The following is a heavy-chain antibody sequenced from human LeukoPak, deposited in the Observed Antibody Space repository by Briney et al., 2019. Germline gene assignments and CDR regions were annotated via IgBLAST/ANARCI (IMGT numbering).Heavy chain of an antibody. D-gene: IGHD5-12*01. CDR3: ARSGYGYYYYYMDV. CDR1: GYSISSGYY. CDR2: IYHSGST. J-gene: IGHJ6*03. V-gene: IGHV4-38-2*02. Sequence: SETLSLTCTVSGYSISSGYYWGWIRQPPGKGLEWIGSIYHSGSTYYNPSLKSRVTISVDTSKNQFSLKLSSVTAADTAVYYCARSGYGYYYYYMDVWGKGTTVTISS.